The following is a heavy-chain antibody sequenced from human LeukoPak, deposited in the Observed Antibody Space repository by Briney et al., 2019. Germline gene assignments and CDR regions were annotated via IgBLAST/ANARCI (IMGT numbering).Heavy chain of an antibody. CDR2: INPSGGGT. D-gene: IGHD1-26*01. CDR3: ARVSMGATYFRAFDI. V-gene: IGHV1-46*01. CDR1: GYTFTNYY. J-gene: IGHJ3*02. Sequence: ASVKASCKASGYTFTNYYMHWVRQAPGQGLEWMGMINPSGGGTGYAQRFKGRVTMTRDTSTSTVYMDLSSLRSEDTAVYYCARVSMGATYFRAFDIWGQGTMGTVSS.